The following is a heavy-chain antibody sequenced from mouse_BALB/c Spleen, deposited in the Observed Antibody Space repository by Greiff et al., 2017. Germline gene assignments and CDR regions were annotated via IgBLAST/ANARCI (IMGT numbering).Heavy chain of an antibody. CDR2: ISDGGSYT. V-gene: IGHV5-4*02. CDR1: GFTFSDYY. D-gene: IGHD2-14*01. Sequence: EVHLVESGGGLVKPGGSLKLSCAASGFTFSDYYMYWVRQTPEKRLEWVATISDGGSYTYYPDSVKGRFTISRDNAKNNLYLQMSSLKSEDTAMYYCARLVRRYFDVWGAGTTVTVAS. J-gene: IGHJ1*01. CDR3: ARLVRRYFDV.